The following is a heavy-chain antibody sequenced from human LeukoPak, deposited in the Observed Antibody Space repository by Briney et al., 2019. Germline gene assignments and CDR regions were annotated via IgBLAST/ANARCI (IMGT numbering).Heavy chain of an antibody. J-gene: IGHJ4*02. CDR3: ARVALTAAGTMWANSHFDY. CDR2: INPNSGGT. V-gene: IGHV1-2*02. CDR1: GYTFTGYY. D-gene: IGHD6-13*01. Sequence: ASVKVSCKASGYTFTGYYMHWVRQAPGQGIEWMGWINPNSGGTNYAQKFQGRVTMTRDTSISTAYMELSRLRSDDTAVYYCARVALTAAGTMWANSHFDYWGQGTLVTVSS.